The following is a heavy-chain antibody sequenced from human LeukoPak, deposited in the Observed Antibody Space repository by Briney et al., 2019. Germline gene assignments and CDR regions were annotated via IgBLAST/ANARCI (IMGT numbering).Heavy chain of an antibody. CDR2: IKQDGSEK. J-gene: IGHJ4*02. D-gene: IGHD6-19*01. V-gene: IGHV3-7*01. CDR3: AREETPSSGWAYYFDY. Sequence: KAGGSLRLSCAASGFTFSSYWMSWVRQAPGKGLEWVANIKQDGSEKYYVDSVKGRFTISRDNAKNSLYLQMNSLRAEDTAVYYCAREETPSSGWAYYFDYWGQGTLVTVSS. CDR1: GFTFSSYW.